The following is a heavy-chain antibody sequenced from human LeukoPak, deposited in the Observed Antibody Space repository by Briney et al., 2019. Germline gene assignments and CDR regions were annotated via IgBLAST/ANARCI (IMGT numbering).Heavy chain of an antibody. CDR1: GGSISSYY. Sequence: PSQTLSLTCTVSGGSISSYYWSWIRQPPGKGLEWIGYIYYSGSTNYNPSLKSRVTISVDTSKNQFSLKLSSVTAADTAVYYCARGMMVRGVIEFDYWGQGTLVTVS. J-gene: IGHJ4*02. V-gene: IGHV4-59*01. D-gene: IGHD3-10*01. CDR3: ARGMMVRGVIEFDY. CDR2: IYYSGST.